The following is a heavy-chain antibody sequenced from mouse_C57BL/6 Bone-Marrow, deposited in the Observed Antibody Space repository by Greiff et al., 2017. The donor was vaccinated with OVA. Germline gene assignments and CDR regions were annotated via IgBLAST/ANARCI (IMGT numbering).Heavy chain of an antibody. Sequence: VQLQRPGAELVGPGASVKLSCTASGFNFKDAFMPWGKQRPKQGLGCIGWIDPENGVTEYASKFQGKAPITADTSSNTAYLQLSSLTSEDTAVYYCTTLAYWGQGTLVTVSA. J-gene: IGHJ3*01. CDR2: IDPENGVT. CDR1: GFNFKDAF. CDR3: TTLAY. V-gene: IGHV14-4*01.